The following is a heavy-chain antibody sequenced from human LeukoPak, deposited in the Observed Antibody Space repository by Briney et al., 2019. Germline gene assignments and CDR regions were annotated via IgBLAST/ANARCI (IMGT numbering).Heavy chain of an antibody. Sequence: GGSLRLSCAASGFTFSDYYMSWIRQAPAKGLEWVSYISSSGRAIYYADSVKGRFTISRDNAKNSLYLQMNSLRAEDTAVYYCARTGTFSGTYKYFDPWGQGTLVTVSS. CDR1: GFTFSDYY. CDR2: ISSSGRAI. D-gene: IGHD1-26*01. V-gene: IGHV3-11*01. CDR3: ARTGTFSGTYKYFDP. J-gene: IGHJ5*02.